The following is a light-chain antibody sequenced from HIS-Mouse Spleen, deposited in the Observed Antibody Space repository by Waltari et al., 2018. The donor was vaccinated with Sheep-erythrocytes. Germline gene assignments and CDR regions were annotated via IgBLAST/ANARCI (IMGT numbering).Light chain of an antibody. J-gene: IGKJ2*01. CDR1: QSISSH. CDR3: QQSYSTPYT. CDR2: AAS. V-gene: IGKV1-39*01. Sequence: DIQMTQSPSSLSASVGDRVTITCRASQSISSHLNWYQQKPGKPPKLLIYAASSLQSGVPSRFSGSGSGTDFTLTISSLQPEDFATYYCQQSYSTPYTFGQGTKLEIK.